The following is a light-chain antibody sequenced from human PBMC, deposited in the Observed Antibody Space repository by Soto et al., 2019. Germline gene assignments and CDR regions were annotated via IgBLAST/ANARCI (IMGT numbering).Light chain of an antibody. CDR3: QQSYSTPYT. CDR2: AAS. V-gene: IGKV1-39*01. CDR1: QSISSY. J-gene: IGKJ2*01. Sequence: DIQMTQSPSSLSASVGDRVTITCRASQSISSYLNWYQHKPGKAPKFLIYAASSLQSGVPSRFSGSGSGTDFTLTISSLQPEDFATYYCQQSYSTPYTFGQGTNLEIK.